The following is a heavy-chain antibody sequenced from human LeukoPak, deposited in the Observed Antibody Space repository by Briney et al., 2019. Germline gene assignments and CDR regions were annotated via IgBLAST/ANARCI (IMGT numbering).Heavy chain of an antibody. D-gene: IGHD6-13*01. CDR2: ISNSGST. CDR3: ARAGKSLYSSTTWMDY. CDR1: GGSISSYY. Sequence: SETLSLTRTVSGGSISSYYWSCIWQPPPKGLEWVGYISNSGSTNYYPSLKSRVTISVVTSKKQLSLKLSSVTAADTTAYYCARAGKSLYSSTTWMDYWGQGTLVTVSS. V-gene: IGHV4-59*01. J-gene: IGHJ4*02.